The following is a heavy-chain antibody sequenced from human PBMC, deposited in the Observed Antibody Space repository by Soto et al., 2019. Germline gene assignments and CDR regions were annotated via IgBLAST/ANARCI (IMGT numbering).Heavy chain of an antibody. D-gene: IGHD3-10*01. CDR3: ARDLYGSGSYYGGLHPAPADY. CDR2: ISYDGSNK. V-gene: IGHV3-30-3*01. CDR1: VFTFSSYA. J-gene: IGHJ4*02. Sequence: GGSLSLSCASSVFTFSSYAMHWVRQAPGKGLEWVAVISYDGSNKYYADSVKGRFTISRDNSKNTLYLQMNSLRAEDTAVYYCARDLYGSGSYYGGLHPAPADYWGQGTLVTVSS.